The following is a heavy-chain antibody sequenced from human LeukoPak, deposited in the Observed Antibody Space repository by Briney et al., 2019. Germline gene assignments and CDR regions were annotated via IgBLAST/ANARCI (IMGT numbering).Heavy chain of an antibody. D-gene: IGHD3-22*01. J-gene: IGHJ4*02. CDR3: ARGGRYYDSSGYYPLFDY. V-gene: IGHV4-34*01. CDR2: INHSGST. Sequence: PSETLSLTCAVYGGSFSGYYWSWIRQPPGKGPEWIGEINHSGSTNYNPSLKSRVTISVDTSKNQFSLKLSSVTAADTAVYYCARGGRYYDSSGYYPLFDYWGQGTLVTVSS. CDR1: GGSFSGYY.